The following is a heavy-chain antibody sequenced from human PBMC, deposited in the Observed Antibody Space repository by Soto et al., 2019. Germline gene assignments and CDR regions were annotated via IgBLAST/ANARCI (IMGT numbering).Heavy chain of an antibody. CDR2: IIPIFGTA. Sequence: GASVKVSCKASGGTFSSYAISWVRQAPGQGLEWMGGIIPIFGTANYAQKFQGRVTITADKSTSTAYMELSSLRSEDTAVYYCARDRVWSGYYDDYYYYGMDVWGQGTTVTAP. V-gene: IGHV1-69*06. J-gene: IGHJ6*02. CDR1: GGTFSSYA. CDR3: ARDRVWSGYYDDYYYYGMDV. D-gene: IGHD3-3*01.